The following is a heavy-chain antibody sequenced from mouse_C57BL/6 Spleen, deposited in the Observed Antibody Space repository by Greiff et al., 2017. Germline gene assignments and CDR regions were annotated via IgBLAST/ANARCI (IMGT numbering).Heavy chain of an antibody. CDR1: GFNIKDYY. CDR3: ANHYYGSSYVYFDV. Sequence: EVKLQESGAELVKPGASVKLSCTASGFNIKDYYMHWVKQRTEQGLEWIGRIDPEDGEPKYAPKFQGKATIKADTSSNTAYLQLSSLTSEDTAVYYCANHYYGSSYVYFDVWGTGTTVTVSS. D-gene: IGHD1-1*01. CDR2: IDPEDGEP. J-gene: IGHJ1*03. V-gene: IGHV14-2*01.